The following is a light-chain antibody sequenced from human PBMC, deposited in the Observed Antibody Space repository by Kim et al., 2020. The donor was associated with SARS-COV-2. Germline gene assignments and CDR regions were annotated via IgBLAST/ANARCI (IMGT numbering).Light chain of an antibody. J-gene: IGKJ2*01. CDR3: QQYNTYST. CDR2: KAS. CDR1: QSISSW. Sequence: LSASVGDKITITCRVSQSISSWLAWYQQKPGEAPKLLIYKASTLESGVPSRFSGSGSGTEFTLTISCLQADDFATYYCQQYNTYSTFGQGTKLEI. V-gene: IGKV1-5*03.